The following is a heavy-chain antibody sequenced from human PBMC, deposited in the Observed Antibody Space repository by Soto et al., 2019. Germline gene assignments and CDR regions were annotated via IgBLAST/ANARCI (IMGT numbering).Heavy chain of an antibody. J-gene: IGHJ4*02. D-gene: IGHD3-9*01. V-gene: IGHV4-30-2*01. CDR3: ARRTTGYWPFDY. Sequence: SETLSLTCAVSGGSISSGGYSWSWIRQPPGKGLEWIGYIYHSGSTYYNPSLKSRVTISVDRSKNQFSLKLSSVTAADTAVYYCARRTTGYWPFDYWGQGTLVTVSS. CDR1: GGSISSGGYS. CDR2: IYHSGST.